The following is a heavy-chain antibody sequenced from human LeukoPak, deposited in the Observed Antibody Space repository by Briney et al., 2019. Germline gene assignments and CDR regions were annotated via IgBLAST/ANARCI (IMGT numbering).Heavy chain of an antibody. D-gene: IGHD3-3*01. CDR1: GFTFSSYA. Sequence: PGRSLRLSCAASGFTFSSYAMHWVRQAPGKGLEWVAVISYDGSNKYYADSVKGRFTISRDNSKNTLYLQMNSLRAEDTAVYYCARDDRGDLLRFLEWLLYYWGQGTLVTVSS. J-gene: IGHJ4*02. CDR2: ISYDGSNK. CDR3: ARDDRGDLLRFLEWLLYY. V-gene: IGHV3-30-3*01.